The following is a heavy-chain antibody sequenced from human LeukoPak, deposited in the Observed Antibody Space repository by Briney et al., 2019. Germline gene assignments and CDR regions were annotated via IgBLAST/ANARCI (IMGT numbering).Heavy chain of an antibody. CDR1: GDSISSSNW. CDR2: IYHSGST. Sequence: SETLSLTCAVSGDSISSSNWWSWVRQPPGKGLVWIGEIYHSGSTNYNPSLESRVTISVYKSKNQFSLRLNSVTAADTAVYYCARSREGRFLDDFDYWGQGTLVTVSS. V-gene: IGHV4-4*02. D-gene: IGHD3-3*01. CDR3: ARSREGRFLDDFDY. J-gene: IGHJ4*02.